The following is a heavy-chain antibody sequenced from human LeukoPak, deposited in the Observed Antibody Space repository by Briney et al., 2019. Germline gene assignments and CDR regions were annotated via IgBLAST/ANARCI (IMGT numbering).Heavy chain of an antibody. CDR3: ARESSSDYYGSGSYHENFDY. CDR2: ISXSGSTI. D-gene: IGHD3-10*01. V-gene: IGHV3-11*01. CDR1: GFTFSDYY. J-gene: IGHJ4*02. Sequence: GGSLRLSCAASGFTFSDYYMSWIRQAPGKGLEWVSYISXSGSTIYYADSVKGRFTISRDNAKNSLYLQMNSLRAEDTAVYYCARESSSDYYGSGSYHENFDYWGQGTLVTVSS.